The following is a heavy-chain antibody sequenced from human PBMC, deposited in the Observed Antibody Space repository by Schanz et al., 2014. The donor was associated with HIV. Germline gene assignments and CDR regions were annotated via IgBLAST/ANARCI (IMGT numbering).Heavy chain of an antibody. D-gene: IGHD3-10*01. Sequence: QVQLVESGGGVVQPGRSLRLSCAASGFTFSSYGMHWVRQVPGKGLEWVAVIWFDGSNKYYGDSVKGRFTIARDNSKNTLYLQMNSLRAEDTAVYYCAKDRLYPSGTYPYGMDVWGQGTTVTVSS. V-gene: IGHV3-33*06. CDR3: AKDRLYPSGTYPYGMDV. CDR2: IWFDGSNK. J-gene: IGHJ6*02. CDR1: GFTFSSYG.